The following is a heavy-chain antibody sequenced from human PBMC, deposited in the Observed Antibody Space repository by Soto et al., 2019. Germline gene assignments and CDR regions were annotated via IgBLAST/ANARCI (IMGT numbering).Heavy chain of an antibody. Sequence: QVQLVESGGGLVKPGGSLRLSCAASGLTFSDYYMSWIRQAPGKGLEWVSYITSSGHYTKYADSVQGRFTISRDNAKNSLYLQMNSLRAEATAVYHCARELDGIDVWGQGTTVTVSS. CDR1: GLTFSDYY. CDR3: ARELDGIDV. V-gene: IGHV3-11*05. J-gene: IGHJ6*02. CDR2: ITSSGHYT.